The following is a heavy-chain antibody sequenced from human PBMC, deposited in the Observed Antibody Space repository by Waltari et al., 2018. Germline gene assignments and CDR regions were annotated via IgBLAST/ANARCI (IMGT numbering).Heavy chain of an antibody. CDR1: GGSISSSSYY. D-gene: IGHD4-17*01. V-gene: IGHV4-39*07. Sequence: QLQLQESGPGLVKPSETLSRTCTVSGGSISSSSYYWGWIRQPPGKGLEWIGSIYYSGSTYYNPSLQSRVTISVDTSKNQCSLKLLSVTAADTAVYYCARDHDYGDPIQFDYWGQGTLVTVSS. CDR3: ARDHDYGDPIQFDY. J-gene: IGHJ4*02. CDR2: IYYSGST.